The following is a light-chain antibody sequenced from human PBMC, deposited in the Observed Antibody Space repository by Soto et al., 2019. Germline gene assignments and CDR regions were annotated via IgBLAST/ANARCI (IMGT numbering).Light chain of an antibody. CDR2: DAS. V-gene: IGKV3-11*01. J-gene: IGKJ2*01. Sequence: EIVLTQSPATLSLSPGERATLSCRASQSVSSYLAWYQQKPGQAPRLLIYDASNRATGIPASFSGSGSGTDFTSTISSRQHEDVVGSYCKQHCNWPPYTFGQGTKLEIK. CDR1: QSVSSY. CDR3: KQHCNWPPYT.